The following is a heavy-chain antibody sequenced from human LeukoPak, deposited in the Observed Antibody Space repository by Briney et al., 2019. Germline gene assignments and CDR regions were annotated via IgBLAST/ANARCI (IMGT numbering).Heavy chain of an antibody. V-gene: IGHV3-9*01. Sequence: PGRSLRLSCVASGFTFDDYAMHWVRQVAGKGLEWVSGISWNSGSIDYADSVKGRFTISRDNAKKSLYLQMNSLRAEDTALYYCARARDAMDVWGQGTLVTVSS. CDR3: ARARDAMDV. CDR1: GFTFDDYA. CDR2: ISWNSGSI. D-gene: IGHD5-18*01. J-gene: IGHJ4*02.